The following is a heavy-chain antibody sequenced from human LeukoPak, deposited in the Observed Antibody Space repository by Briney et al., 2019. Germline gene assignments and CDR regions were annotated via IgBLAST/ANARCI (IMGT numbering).Heavy chain of an antibody. CDR2: IYPGDSDT. CDR1: GYSFTSLW. Sequence: GESLKISCKGSGYSFTSLWIGWVRQMPGKGLEWMGIIYPGDSDTRYSPSFEGQVTISADKSISTAYLEWSNLKASATAIYYCARRYGRPFDYWGQGTLVTVSS. J-gene: IGHJ4*02. V-gene: IGHV5-51*01. CDR3: ARRYGRPFDY. D-gene: IGHD4-17*01.